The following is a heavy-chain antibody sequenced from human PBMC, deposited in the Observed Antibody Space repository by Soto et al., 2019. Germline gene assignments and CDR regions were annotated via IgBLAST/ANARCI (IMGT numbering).Heavy chain of an antibody. V-gene: IGHV1-69*19. Sequence: QVQLVQSGAEMKKPGSSVKVSCQSSGGTFNTYAMNWVRQAPGQGPEWMGDISPMFGAANYAPKFQGRVTITADEYTGTSYMQLSSLTSEDTALYFCATAVQVHTPAFVYWGQGTLVTVSS. D-gene: IGHD3-10*01. CDR1: GGTFNTYA. CDR2: ISPMFGAA. J-gene: IGHJ4*02. CDR3: ATAVQVHTPAFVY.